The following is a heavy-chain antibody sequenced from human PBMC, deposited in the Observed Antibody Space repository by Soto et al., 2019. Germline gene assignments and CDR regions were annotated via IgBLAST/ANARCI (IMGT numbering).Heavy chain of an antibody. CDR1: GGTFSNYA. CDR3: ARDLRGFGDTYGDV. D-gene: IGHD3-10*01. J-gene: IGHJ6*01. CDR2: IIPIDATV. V-gene: IGHV1-69*14. Sequence: QVQLVQSGAEVKKPGSSVKVSCKASGGTFSNYALIIWVRQAPGQGREWMGGIIPIDATVNYAQKFQGRITITADKSTTTAYMDLGSLRSEDTAVYYCARDLRGFGDTYGDVWGQGTTVTVSS.